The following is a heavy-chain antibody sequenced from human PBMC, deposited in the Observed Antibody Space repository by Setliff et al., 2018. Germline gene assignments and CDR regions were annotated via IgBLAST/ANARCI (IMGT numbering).Heavy chain of an antibody. J-gene: IGHJ4*02. D-gene: IGHD1-7*01. CDR1: GFSLTTSGTC. V-gene: IGHV2-70*11. Sequence: SGPTLVNPTQTLTLTCTFSGFSLTTSGTCVTWIRQPPGKALGWLARIDWDGDKYYNTSLRTRLTLSKDTSKNQVFLTMTNMDPVDTATYYCARSRYELPHYYFDYWGQGISVTVSS. CDR3: ARSRYELPHYYFDY. CDR2: IDWDGDK.